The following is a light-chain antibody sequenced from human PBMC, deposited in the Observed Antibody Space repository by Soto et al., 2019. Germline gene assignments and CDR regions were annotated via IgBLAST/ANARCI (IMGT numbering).Light chain of an antibody. CDR1: KLGDKY. CDR3: QAWDTGSHV. CDR2: QDS. Sequence: SYALTQPPSVSVSPGQTASISCSGDKLGDKYACWYQQKPGQSPVLVIYQDSKRPSGIPERFSGSNSENTATLTISGTQAIDEADYYCQAWDTGSHVFGTGTKVTVL. V-gene: IGLV3-1*01. J-gene: IGLJ1*01.